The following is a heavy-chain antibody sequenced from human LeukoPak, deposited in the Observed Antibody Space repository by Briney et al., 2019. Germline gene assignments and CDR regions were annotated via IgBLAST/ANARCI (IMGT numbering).Heavy chain of an antibody. CDR1: GFTFDDYA. V-gene: IGHV3-74*01. D-gene: IGHD3-22*01. CDR2: INTDGSST. J-gene: IGHJ4*02. Sequence: GRSLRLSCAASGFTFDDYAMHWVRQAPGKGLEWVSRINTDGSSTSYADSVKGRFTISRDNAKNTLYLQMNSLRAEDTAVYYCASRLRVQYYFDYWGQGTLVTVSS. CDR3: ASRLRVQYYFDY.